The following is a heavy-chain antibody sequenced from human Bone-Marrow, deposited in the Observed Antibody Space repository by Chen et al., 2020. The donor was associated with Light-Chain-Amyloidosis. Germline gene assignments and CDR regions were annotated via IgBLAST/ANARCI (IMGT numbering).Heavy chain of an antibody. Sequence: QVQLQQWGAGLLKPSETLSLTCAVYGGSFSGYYWRWIRQPPGKGLEWVGEINHSGSTNYNPSLKCRVTISVDTSKNQFSLKLSSVTAADTAVYYCARGSSRITIFGVVITRGYFDYWGQGTLVTVSS. V-gene: IGHV4-34*01. D-gene: IGHD3-3*01. CDR2: INHSGST. J-gene: IGHJ4*02. CDR1: GGSFSGYY. CDR3: ARGSSRITIFGVVITRGYFDY.